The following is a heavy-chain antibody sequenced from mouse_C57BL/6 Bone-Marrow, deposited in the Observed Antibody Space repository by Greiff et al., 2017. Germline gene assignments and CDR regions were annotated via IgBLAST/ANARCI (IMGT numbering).Heavy chain of an antibody. CDR2: INPGSGGT. J-gene: IGHJ2*01. Sequence: VQRVESGAELVRPGTSVKVSCKASGYAFTNYLIEWVKQRPGQGLEWIGVINPGSGGTNYNEKFKGKATLTADKSSSTAYMQFSSLTSEDSAIYYCARGGGYFDYWGQGTTLTVSS. CDR1: GYAFTNYL. CDR3: ARGGGYFDY. V-gene: IGHV1-54*01.